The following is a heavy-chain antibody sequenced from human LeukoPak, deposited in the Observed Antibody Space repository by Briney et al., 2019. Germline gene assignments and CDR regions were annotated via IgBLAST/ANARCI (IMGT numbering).Heavy chain of an antibody. CDR2: INQDGSER. CDR3: ARDYGDEN. Sequence: GGSLRLSCAASGFTLRSYWMSWVRQAPGKGLEWVADINQDGSERYYVDSVKGRFTISRDNAKNSLYLHMSSLRADDTAVYYCARDYGDENWGQGTLVTVSS. J-gene: IGHJ4*02. CDR1: GFTLRSYW. V-gene: IGHV3-7*01. D-gene: IGHD4-17*01.